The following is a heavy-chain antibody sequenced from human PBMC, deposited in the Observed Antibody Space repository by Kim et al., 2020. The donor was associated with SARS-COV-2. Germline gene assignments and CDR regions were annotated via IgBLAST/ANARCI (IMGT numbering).Heavy chain of an antibody. CDR3: AKDSGDDYGDQLDN. V-gene: IGHV3-23*01. D-gene: IGHD4-17*01. Sequence: ADSTKGRFTISRDKSRNKVYLQMSRRRAEDADVYYCAKDSGDDYGDQLDNWGQGTLVTVSS. J-gene: IGHJ4*02.